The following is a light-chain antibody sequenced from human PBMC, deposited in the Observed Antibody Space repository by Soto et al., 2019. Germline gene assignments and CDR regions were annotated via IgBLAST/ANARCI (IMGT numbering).Light chain of an antibody. CDR1: TGAVTSGHY. CDR2: ETS. J-gene: IGLJ2*01. CDR3: LLSYSGARVV. V-gene: IGLV7-46*01. Sequence: QAVVTQEPSLTVSPGGTVTLTCGSSTGAVTSGHYPYWFQQKPGQAPRTLIYETSNKHSWTPARFSGSLLGGKAALTLSGAQPEDEAEYYCLLSYSGARVVFGGGIKLTVL.